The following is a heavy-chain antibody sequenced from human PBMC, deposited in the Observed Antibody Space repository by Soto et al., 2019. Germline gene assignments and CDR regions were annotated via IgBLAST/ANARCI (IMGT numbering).Heavy chain of an antibody. CDR1: GFTFSSYW. V-gene: IGHV3-74*01. CDR2: INSGGSST. J-gene: IGHJ4*02. Sequence: EVQLVESGGGLVQPGGSLRLSCAASGFTFSSYWMHWVRQAPGKGLVWVSRINSGGSSTDYADSVKGRFTISRDNAKTTLSLQMTSLSAEDTAVYYCASDSGSSADYWGQGTLVTFSS. D-gene: IGHD1-26*01. CDR3: ASDSGSSADY.